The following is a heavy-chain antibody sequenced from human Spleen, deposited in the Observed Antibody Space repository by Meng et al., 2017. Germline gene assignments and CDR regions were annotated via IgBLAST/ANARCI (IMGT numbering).Heavy chain of an antibody. CDR3: ARNLIQAWETYFDY. CDR2: IKQDGSEK. J-gene: IGHJ4*02. Sequence: GESLKISCAASGFTFSSYWMSWVRQAPGQGLEWVANIKQDGSEKYYVDSVEGRFTISRDNAKNSLYLQMSSLSAEDTAVYYCARNLIQAWETYFDYWGQGALVTVSS. CDR1: GFTFSSYW. D-gene: IGHD3-16*01. V-gene: IGHV3-7*01.